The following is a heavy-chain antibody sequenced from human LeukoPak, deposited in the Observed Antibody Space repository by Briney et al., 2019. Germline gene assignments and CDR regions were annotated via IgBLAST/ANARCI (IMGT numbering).Heavy chain of an antibody. V-gene: IGHV1-69*05. CDR2: IIPIFGTA. J-gene: IGHJ6*03. Sequence: GSSVKVSCKASGGTFSSYAISWVRQAPGQGLEWMGGIIPIFGTANYAQKFQGRVTITTDESTSTAYMELSSLRSEDTAVYYCAREPGGRWPSYYYYMDVWGKGTTVTVSS. CDR3: AREPGGRWPSYYYYMDV. CDR1: GGTFSSYA. D-gene: IGHD1-14*01.